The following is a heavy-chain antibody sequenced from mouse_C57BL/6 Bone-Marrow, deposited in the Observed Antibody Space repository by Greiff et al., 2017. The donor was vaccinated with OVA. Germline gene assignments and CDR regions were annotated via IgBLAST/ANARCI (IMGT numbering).Heavy chain of an antibody. CDR1: GYTFTDYY. V-gene: IGHV1-26*01. Sequence: VQLQQSGPELVKPGASVKISCKASGYTFTDYYMNWVKQSHGKSLEWIGDINPNNGGTSYNQKFKGKATLTVDKSSSTAYMELRSLTSEDSAVYYCARGKLRRGAYWGQGTLVTVSA. CDR2: INPNNGGT. D-gene: IGHD2-4*01. CDR3: ARGKLRRGAY. J-gene: IGHJ3*01.